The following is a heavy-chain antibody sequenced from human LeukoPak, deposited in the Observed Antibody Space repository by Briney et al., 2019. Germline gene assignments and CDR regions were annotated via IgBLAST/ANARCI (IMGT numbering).Heavy chain of an antibody. Sequence: PGRSLRLSCAASGFTFSSFGMYWVRQAPGKGLEWVAVIWYDGSNDDYADSVKGRFTISRDNSKNTLYLQMNSLRAEDTAVYYCAREPEYSSSWFYFDYWGQGTLVTVSS. CDR3: AREPEYSSSWFYFDY. D-gene: IGHD6-13*01. CDR2: IWYDGSND. J-gene: IGHJ4*02. CDR1: GFTFSSFG. V-gene: IGHV3-33*01.